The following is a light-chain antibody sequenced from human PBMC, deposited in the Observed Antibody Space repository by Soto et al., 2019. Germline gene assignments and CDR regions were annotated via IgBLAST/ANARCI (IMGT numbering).Light chain of an antibody. CDR2: LNSDGSH. CDR1: SGHSIYA. CDR3: QTWGTGIQL. V-gene: IGLV4-69*01. J-gene: IGLJ2*01. Sequence: QLVLTQSPSASASLGASVKLTCTLSSGHSIYAIAWHQQQPEKGPRYLMKLNSDGSHSKGDGIPDRFSGSSSGAERYLTISSLPSEDEADYYCQTWGTGIQLFGGGTKLTVL.